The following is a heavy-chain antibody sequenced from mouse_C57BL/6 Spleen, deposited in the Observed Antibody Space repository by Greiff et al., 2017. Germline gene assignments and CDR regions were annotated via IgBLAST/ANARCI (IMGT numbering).Heavy chain of an antibody. J-gene: IGHJ1*03. CDR2: INPNNGGT. Sequence: EVQLQQSGPELVKPGASVKISCKASGYTFTDYYMNWVKQSHGKSLEWIGDINPNNGGTSYNQKFKGKATLTVDKSSSTAYMELRSLTSEDSAVYYCARGDGSSPLDFDVWGTGTTVTVSS. V-gene: IGHV1-26*01. D-gene: IGHD1-1*01. CDR3: ARGDGSSPLDFDV. CDR1: GYTFTDYY.